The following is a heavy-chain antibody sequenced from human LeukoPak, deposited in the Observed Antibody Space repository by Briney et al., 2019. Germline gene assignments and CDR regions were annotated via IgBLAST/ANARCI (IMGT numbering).Heavy chain of an antibody. CDR2: MNPNSGNT. Sequence: ASVKVSCKASGYTFTSYDINWVRQATGQGLEWMGWMNPNSGNTGYAQKFQGRVTMTRNTSISTAYMELSSLRSEDTAVYYCARGSSGYDFDAFDIWGQGTMVTVSS. V-gene: IGHV1-8*01. CDR1: GYTFTSYD. D-gene: IGHD5-12*01. CDR3: ARGSSGYDFDAFDI. J-gene: IGHJ3*02.